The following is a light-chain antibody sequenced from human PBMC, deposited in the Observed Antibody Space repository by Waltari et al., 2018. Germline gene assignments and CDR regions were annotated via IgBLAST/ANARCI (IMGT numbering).Light chain of an antibody. V-gene: IGLV2-11*01. CDR2: DAT. CDR1: SSDVGYYKY. J-gene: IGLJ2*01. CDR3: CSYAGSYILV. Sequence: QSALTQPRSVSGSPGQSVTISCTGTSSDVGYYKYVSWYQQYPGKAPKLIIYDATERPSGVPDRFSGSKSGNTASLTISGLQAEDDADYFCCSYAGSYILVFGGGTKLTVL.